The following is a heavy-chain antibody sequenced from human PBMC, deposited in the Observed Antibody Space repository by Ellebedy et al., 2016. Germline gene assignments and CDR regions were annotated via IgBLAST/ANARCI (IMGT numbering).Heavy chain of an antibody. CDR1: GYTFTSYY. D-gene: IGHD6-13*01. J-gene: IGHJ6*02. CDR3: ARDHRGYSSSWYYYYYGMDV. Sequence: ASVKVSXKASGYTFTSYYMHWVRQAPGQGLEWMGIINPSGGSTSYAQKFQGRVTMTRDTSTSTVYMELSSLRSEDTAVYYCARDHRGYSSSWYYYYYGMDVWGQGTTVTVSS. V-gene: IGHV1-46*01. CDR2: INPSGGST.